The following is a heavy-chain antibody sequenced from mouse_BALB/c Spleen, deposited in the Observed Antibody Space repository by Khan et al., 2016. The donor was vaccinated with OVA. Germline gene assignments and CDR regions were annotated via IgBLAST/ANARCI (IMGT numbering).Heavy chain of an antibody. V-gene: IGHV3-2*02. D-gene: IGHD1-1*01. J-gene: IGHJ3*01. CDR1: GYSITSDYA. CDR3: SRGTVGQFAY. CDR2: ISYSGST. Sequence: EVKLQESGPGLVKPSQSLSLTCTVTGYSITSDYAWNWIRQFPGNKLEWMGYISYSGSTSSNPSLKSRISITRDTSKNQFFLQLNSVTTEDTATHYCSRGTVGQFAYWGQGTLVTVSA.